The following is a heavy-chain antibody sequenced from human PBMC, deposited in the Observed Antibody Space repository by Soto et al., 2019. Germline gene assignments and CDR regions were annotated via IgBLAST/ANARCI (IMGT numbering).Heavy chain of an antibody. CDR3: ARDPEVRFLEWGGINWYFDL. CDR1: GGSISSSNW. J-gene: IGHJ2*01. Sequence: QVQLQESGPGLVKPSGTLSLTCAVSGGSISSSNWWSWVRQPPGKGLEWIGEIYHSGSTNYNPSLKSRVTISVDKSTNQFSLKLSSVTAADTAVYYCARDPEVRFLEWGGINWYFDLWGRGTLVTVSS. D-gene: IGHD3-3*01. V-gene: IGHV4-4*02. CDR2: IYHSGST.